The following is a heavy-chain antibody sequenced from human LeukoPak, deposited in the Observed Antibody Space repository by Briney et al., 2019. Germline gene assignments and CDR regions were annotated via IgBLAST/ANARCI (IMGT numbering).Heavy chain of an antibody. J-gene: IGHJ4*02. CDR3: ARLDPLGLQIWAGGLDY. Sequence: PSETLSLTCAVYGGSFSGYYWSWIRQPPGKGLEWIGEINHSGSTNYNPSLKSRVTISVDTSKNQFSLKLSSVTAADTAVYYCARLDPLGLQIWAGGLDYWGQGTLVTVSS. D-gene: IGHD5-18*01. CDR2: INHSGST. V-gene: IGHV4-34*01. CDR1: GGSFSGYY.